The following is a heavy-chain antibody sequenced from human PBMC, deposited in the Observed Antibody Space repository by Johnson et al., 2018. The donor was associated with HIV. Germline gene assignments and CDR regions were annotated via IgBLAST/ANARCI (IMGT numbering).Heavy chain of an antibody. D-gene: IGHD6-13*01. CDR3: AKVAVATAAGGVGLNI. CDR2: ISYDGSNK. V-gene: IGHV3-30-3*01. Sequence: QVQLVESGGGLVQPGGSLRLSCAASGFTFSSYAMHWVRQAPGKGLEWVAVISYDGSNKYYADSVKGRFTISRDLSKNTLFLQMNSLRADDTAVYYCAKVAVATAAGGVGLNIWGPGTMVTVSS. J-gene: IGHJ3*02. CDR1: GFTFSSYA.